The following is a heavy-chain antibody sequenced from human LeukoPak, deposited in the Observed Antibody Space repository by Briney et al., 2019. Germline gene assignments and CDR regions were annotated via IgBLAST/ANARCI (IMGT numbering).Heavy chain of an antibody. Sequence: LPGGSLRLSCAGSGFSFSSYGMHWVRQAPGKGLEWMAFIRSDGSNKYYADSVKGRFTISRDNAKNSLYLQMNSLRAEDTAVYYCARDLSYYDSGDYLRGAEYFQHWGQGTLVTVSS. CDR1: GFSFSSYG. J-gene: IGHJ1*01. V-gene: IGHV3-30*02. D-gene: IGHD3-22*01. CDR3: ARDLSYYDSGDYLRGAEYFQH. CDR2: IRSDGSNK.